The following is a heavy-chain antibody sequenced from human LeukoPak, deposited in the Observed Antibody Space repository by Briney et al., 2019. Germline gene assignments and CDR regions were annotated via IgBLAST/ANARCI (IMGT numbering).Heavy chain of an antibody. J-gene: IGHJ6*02. Sequence: GAPRLSCAASGFTFSNYWMTWVRHAPGKGLEWVAYKKKGGSDKYCVDSVKGRFTISRDNAKNSLYCQMNSLRAEDTAVYYCARGHYGMDVWGQGTTVIVSS. V-gene: IGHV3-7*05. CDR3: ARGHYGMDV. CDR2: KKKGGSDK. CDR1: GFTFSNYW.